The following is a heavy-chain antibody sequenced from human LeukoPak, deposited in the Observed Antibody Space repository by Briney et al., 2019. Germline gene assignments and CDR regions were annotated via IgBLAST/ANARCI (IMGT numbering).Heavy chain of an antibody. Sequence: SQTLSLTCAVSGGSISSGGYSWSWIRQPPGKGLEWIGYIYHSGSTYYNPSLKSRVTISVDRSKNQFSLKLSSVTAADTAVYYRARAGLGEGPYYYYGMDVWGQGTTVTVSS. CDR2: IYHSGST. J-gene: IGHJ6*02. CDR1: GGSISSGGYS. V-gene: IGHV4-30-2*01. CDR3: ARAGLGEGPYYYYGMDV. D-gene: IGHD3-10*01.